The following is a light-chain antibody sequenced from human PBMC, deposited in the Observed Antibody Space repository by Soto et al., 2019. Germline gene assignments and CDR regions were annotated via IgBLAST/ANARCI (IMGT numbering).Light chain of an antibody. CDR1: QGISSW. J-gene: IGKJ4*01. Sequence: DIQMTQSPSSVSASVGDRVTITCRASQGISSWLAWYQQKPGKAPKLLIYAASSLQSGVPSRFSGSGSGTDFAITISSLQLEDFATYYCQRSCSTAETFGGGTRVDIK. V-gene: IGKV1-12*01. CDR3: QRSCSTAET. CDR2: AAS.